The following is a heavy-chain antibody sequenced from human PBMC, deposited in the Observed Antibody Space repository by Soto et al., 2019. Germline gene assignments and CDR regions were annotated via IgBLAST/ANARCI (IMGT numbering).Heavy chain of an antibody. CDR2: ISPHNFNT. CDR3: ARDEGGYDILTGYYKAHHFDY. CDR1: GYKFTHFY. J-gene: IGHJ4*02. D-gene: IGHD3-9*01. V-gene: IGHV1-18*01. Sequence: ASVKESCKASGYKFTHFYITWVRQAPGQGLEWMGAISPHNFNTNYAQKFRGRVTLTTEKSTNTAYMDLRSLTSDDTAVYYCARDEGGYDILTGYYKAHHFDYWGQGVPVTGFS.